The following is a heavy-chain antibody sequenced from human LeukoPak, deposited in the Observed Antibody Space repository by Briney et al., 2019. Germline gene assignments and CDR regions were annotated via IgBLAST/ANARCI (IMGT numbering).Heavy chain of an antibody. D-gene: IGHD3-10*01. CDR1: GGSISSYY. CDR3: ARATSITHAFDI. CDR2: LYYSGST. Sequence: SGTLAVNCTVAGGSISSYYWSWIRQPPGKGLEWIGSLYYSGSTTYNPSLKSRVTISVDSSKNQFSLKLSSVTAADTAVYYCARATSITHAFDIWGQGTMVPVSS. V-gene: IGHV4-59*01. J-gene: IGHJ3*02.